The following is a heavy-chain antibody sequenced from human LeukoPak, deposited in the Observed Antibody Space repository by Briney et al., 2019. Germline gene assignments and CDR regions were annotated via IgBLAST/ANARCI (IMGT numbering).Heavy chain of an antibody. V-gene: IGHV3-64*01. CDR2: ISTNGGGT. CDR3: ARYCNGVTCYSGYDY. Sequence: RSGGSLRLSSAASGFTFSSYAMHWVRQTPGKGLEYVSAISTNGGGTYYANSVKGRFTISRDNSKNTLYLQMGSLRAEDMAVYFCARYCNGVTCYSGYDYWGQGTLVTVSS. D-gene: IGHD2-15*01. J-gene: IGHJ4*02. CDR1: GFTFSSYA.